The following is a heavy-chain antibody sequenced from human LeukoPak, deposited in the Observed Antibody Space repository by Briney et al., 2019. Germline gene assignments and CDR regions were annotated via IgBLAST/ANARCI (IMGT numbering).Heavy chain of an antibody. CDR2: IIPMFGRA. J-gene: IGHJ4*02. CDR1: GGTSSHYA. D-gene: IGHD3-10*01. CDR3: ATLRSAYYHYFDY. V-gene: IGHV1-69*13. Sequence: SVKVSFKASGGTSSHYAISWVRQAPGQGLEWMGGIIPMFGRANYAQKFQDRVTITADESTNTAYMELSGLRSEDTAVYYCATLRSAYYHYFDYWGQGSLVTVSS.